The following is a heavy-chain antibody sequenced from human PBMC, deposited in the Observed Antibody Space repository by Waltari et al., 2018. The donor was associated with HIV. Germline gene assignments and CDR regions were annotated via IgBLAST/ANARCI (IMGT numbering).Heavy chain of an antibody. J-gene: IGHJ4*02. CDR1: GGSISSGSYY. D-gene: IGHD3-10*01. CDR2: IYTSGST. V-gene: IGHV4-61*02. Sequence: QVQLQESGPGLVKPSQTLSLTCTVSGGSISSGSYYWSWIRQPAGKGLEWIGRIYTSGSTNYNPSLKSRVTISVDTSKNQFSLKLSSVTAADTAVYYCAREKGDGVDYFDYWGQGTLVTVSS. CDR3: AREKGDGVDYFDY.